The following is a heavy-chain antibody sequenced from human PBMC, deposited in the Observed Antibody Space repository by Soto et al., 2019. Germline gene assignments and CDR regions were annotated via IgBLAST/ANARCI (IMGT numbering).Heavy chain of an antibody. CDR1: GGSISSYY. CDR2: IYYGGST. Sequence: SETLSLTCTVSGGSISSYYWSWIRQPPGKGLEWIGYIYYGGSTNYNPSLKSRVTISVDTSKNQFSLKLSSVTAADTAVYYCARHCSSSLKWFDPWGQGTLVTVSS. D-gene: IGHD6-13*01. J-gene: IGHJ5*02. V-gene: IGHV4-59*01. CDR3: ARHCSSSLKWFDP.